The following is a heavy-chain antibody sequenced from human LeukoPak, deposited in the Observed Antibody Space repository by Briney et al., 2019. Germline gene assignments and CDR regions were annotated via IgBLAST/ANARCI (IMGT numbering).Heavy chain of an antibody. CDR1: GGSISSGNW. CDR2: IYHSGST. D-gene: IGHD4-17*01. CDR3: ARYGGGYGDYEDLLYYFDY. Sequence: SETLSLTCGVSGGSISSGNWWSWVRQPPGKGLEWIGEIYHSGSTNYNPSLKSRVTILVDKSKNQFSLKLSSVTAADTAVYYCARYGGGYGDYEDLLYYFDYWGQGTLVTISS. V-gene: IGHV4-4*02. J-gene: IGHJ4*02.